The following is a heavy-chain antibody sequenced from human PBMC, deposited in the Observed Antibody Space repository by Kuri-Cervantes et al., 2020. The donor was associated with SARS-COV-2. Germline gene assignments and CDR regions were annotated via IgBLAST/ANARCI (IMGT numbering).Heavy chain of an antibody. CDR2: MNPNSGNT. V-gene: IGHV1-8*03. CDR1: GYTFTSYG. Sequence: ASVKVSCKASGYTFTSYGISWVRQATGQGLEWMGWMNPNSGNTGYAQKSQGRVTITRNTSISTAYMELSSLRSEDTAVYYCARGPTFPYYYYMDVWGKGTTVTVSS. J-gene: IGHJ6*03. CDR3: ARGPTFPYYYYMDV.